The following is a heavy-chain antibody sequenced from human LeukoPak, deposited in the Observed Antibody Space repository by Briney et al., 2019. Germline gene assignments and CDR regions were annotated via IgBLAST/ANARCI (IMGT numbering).Heavy chain of an antibody. CDR3: ARPSGSYDKGLDY. Sequence: SETLSLTCTVSGGSISSSSYYWGWLRQPPGKGLEWIGSIYYSGSTYYNPSLKRRVTISVDTSKNQFFLKLSSVTAADTAVYYCARPSGSYDKGLDYWGQGTLVTVSS. CDR1: GGSISSSSYY. D-gene: IGHD1-26*01. CDR2: IYYSGST. J-gene: IGHJ4*02. V-gene: IGHV4-39*07.